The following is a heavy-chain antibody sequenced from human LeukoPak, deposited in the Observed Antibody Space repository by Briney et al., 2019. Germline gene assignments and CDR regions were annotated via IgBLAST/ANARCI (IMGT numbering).Heavy chain of an antibody. CDR1: GGSFSGYY. Sequence: PSETLSLTCAVYGGSFSGYYWSWIRQPPGKGLEWIGEINHSGSTNYNPSLKSRVTISVDTSKNQFSLKLSSVTAADTAVYYCARVIVVPAALAPRRYWFDPWGQRTLVTVSS. CDR2: INHSGST. J-gene: IGHJ5*02. D-gene: IGHD2-2*01. V-gene: IGHV4-34*01. CDR3: ARVIVVPAALAPRRYWFDP.